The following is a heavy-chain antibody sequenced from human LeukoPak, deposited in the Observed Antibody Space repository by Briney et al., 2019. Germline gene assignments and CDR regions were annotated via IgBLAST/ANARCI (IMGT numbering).Heavy chain of an antibody. CDR1: GGSISSYY. D-gene: IGHD2/OR15-2a*01. J-gene: IGHJ3*02. CDR3: ARVYYSGGTDAFDS. CDR2: IYTSGST. Sequence: PSETLSLTCTVSGGSISSYYWSWIRQPAGKGLEWIGRIYTSGSTNYNPSLKSRVTMSVDTSKNQFSLKLSSVTAADTAVYYCARVYYSGGTDAFDSWGQGTMVTVSS. V-gene: IGHV4-4*07.